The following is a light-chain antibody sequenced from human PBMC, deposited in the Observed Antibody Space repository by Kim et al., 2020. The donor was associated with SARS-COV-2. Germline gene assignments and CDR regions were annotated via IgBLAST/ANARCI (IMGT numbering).Light chain of an antibody. CDR2: YAY. CDR3: HQSRSLPHT. J-gene: IGKJ3*01. V-gene: IGKV6-21*01. Sequence: NQKEKVTITCRARQSIGSSLHWYQQKQEEYPKRLIKYAYQSCSGVSSRFSGSGYGTDVTLTINSREAEDAATYYCHQSRSLPHTFCPGTKVDIK. CDR1: QSIGSS.